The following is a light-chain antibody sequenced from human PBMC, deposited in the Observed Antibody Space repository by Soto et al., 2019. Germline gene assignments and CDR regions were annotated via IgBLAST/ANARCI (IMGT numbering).Light chain of an antibody. Sequence: EIVMTQFPATLSASAGERVTLSFRASQSVSTNVAWYQQKPVEAPRLLVFDASARAVDIPGRFRGSVSGTEFTLTISSLQTEDFAVYFCHSYDKWPPGTFGQETKVDIK. V-gene: IGKV3D-15*01. J-gene: IGKJ1*01. CDR2: DAS. CDR1: QSVSTN. CDR3: HSYDKWPPGT.